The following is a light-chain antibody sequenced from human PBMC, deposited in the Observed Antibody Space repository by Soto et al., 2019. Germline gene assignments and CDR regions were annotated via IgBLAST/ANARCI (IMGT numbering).Light chain of an antibody. CDR1: QSVSSDY. Sequence: IVLTQSPNTLSFSPGERATLSCRASQSVSSDYLVWYQQKPGQAPRLLIYGASSRATGIPDRFSGSGSGTDFTLTISRLEPEDFAVYYCQHYGNTPPSVTFGPGTKVDIK. J-gene: IGKJ3*01. CDR2: GAS. V-gene: IGKV3-20*01. CDR3: QHYGNTPPSVT.